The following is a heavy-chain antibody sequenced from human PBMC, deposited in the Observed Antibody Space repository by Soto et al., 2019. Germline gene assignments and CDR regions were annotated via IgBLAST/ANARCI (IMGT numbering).Heavy chain of an antibody. D-gene: IGHD3-22*01. V-gene: IGHV4-30-4*01. CDR1: GGSISSGENY. CDR3: AAPSGYYWVHDY. J-gene: IGHJ4*02. Sequence: QVQLQESGPGLVKPSQTLSLTCSVSGGSISSGENYWNWIRQPPGKGLEWIGYIYYSGDTYYNPSLKSRVTISLDTSKNQFSLKLSSVTAAETAVYYCAAPSGYYWVHDYWGQGTLVTVSS. CDR2: IYYSGDT.